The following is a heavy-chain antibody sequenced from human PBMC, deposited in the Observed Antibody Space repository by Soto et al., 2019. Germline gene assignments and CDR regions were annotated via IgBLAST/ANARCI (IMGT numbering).Heavy chain of an antibody. CDR1: GFTFSSYA. D-gene: IGHD3-10*01. Sequence: GGSLRLSCAASGFTFSSYAMSWVRQAPGKGLEWVSAISNSGGSTYYADSVKGRFTISRDNSKNTLYLQMNSLRAEDTAVYYWGKDPLHPVVYYNFLGMGKIFDYGGQGTLVTVSS. J-gene: IGHJ4*02. CDR2: ISNSGGST. CDR3: GKDPLHPVVYYNFLGMGKIFDY. V-gene: IGHV3-23*01.